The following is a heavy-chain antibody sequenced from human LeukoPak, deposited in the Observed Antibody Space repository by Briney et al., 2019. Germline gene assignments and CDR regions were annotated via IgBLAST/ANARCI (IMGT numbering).Heavy chain of an antibody. D-gene: IGHD4/OR15-4a*01. CDR3: ARSDYRASDI. Sequence: PGGSLRLSCAASGFPFSSYAMHWVPQAPGKGREWVSSISSRGSYIEYAESVRGRFSISRNNAKKSLYLQMNILRAEDTAVYYCARSDYRASDIWGQGTMVTVSS. CDR2: ISSRGSYI. J-gene: IGHJ3*02. CDR1: GFPFSSYA. V-gene: IGHV3-21*01.